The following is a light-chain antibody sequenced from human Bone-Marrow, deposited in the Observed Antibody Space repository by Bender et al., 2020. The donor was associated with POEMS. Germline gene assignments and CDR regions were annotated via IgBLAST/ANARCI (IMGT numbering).Light chain of an antibody. Sequence: QSALAQPASVSGSPGQSITISCTGTPSDVGGYNSVSWYQHRPGEAPQLILYDVRDRPSGVSNRFSGSKSDNTASLTISGLQAEDEADYYCCSYTPVSNLIFGSGTRLTVL. V-gene: IGLV2-14*03. CDR1: PSDVGGYNS. J-gene: IGLJ2*01. CDR3: CSYTPVSNLI. CDR2: DVR.